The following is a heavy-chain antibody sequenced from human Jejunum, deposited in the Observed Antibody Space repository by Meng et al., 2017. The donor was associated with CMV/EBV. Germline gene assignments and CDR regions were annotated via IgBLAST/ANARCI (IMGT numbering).Heavy chain of an antibody. CDR3: GRNGYYSVDY. CDR2: MHHGGTT. CDR1: GDSFSSDVW. D-gene: IGHD3-22*01. V-gene: IGHV4-4*02. Sequence: LSCPVSGDSFSSDVWWSWVRQPPGQGLEWIGEMHHGGTTPYNPSLKSRVTISLDESKTEFSLKLSSPTAADTAVYYCGRNGYYSVDYWGQGALVTVSS. J-gene: IGHJ4*02.